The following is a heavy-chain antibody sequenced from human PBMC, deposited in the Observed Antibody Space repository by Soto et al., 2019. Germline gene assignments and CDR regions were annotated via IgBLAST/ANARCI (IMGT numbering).Heavy chain of an antibody. CDR1: GYTLTELS. V-gene: IGHV1-24*01. J-gene: IGHJ3*02. CDR2: FDPEDGET. Sequence: ASVKVSCKVSGYTLTELSMHWVRQAPGKGLEWMGGFDPEDGETIYAQKFQGRVTMTEDTSTDTAYMELSSLRSEDTAVYYCATDVLRFLEWSPDAFDIWGQGTMVTVSS. CDR3: ATDVLRFLEWSPDAFDI. D-gene: IGHD3-3*01.